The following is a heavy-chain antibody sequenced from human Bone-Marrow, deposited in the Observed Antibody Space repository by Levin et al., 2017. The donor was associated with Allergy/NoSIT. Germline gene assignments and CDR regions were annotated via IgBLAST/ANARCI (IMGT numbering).Heavy chain of an antibody. J-gene: IGHJ6*03. Sequence: ETLSLTCAASGFTFSSYAMSWVRQAPGKGLEWVSGISGSGGSTYYAGSVKGRFTISRDSSKNTLYLQMNSLRAADTAVYYCAKTGGTTPHYYYMDVWGKGTTVTVSS. V-gene: IGHV3-23*01. CDR3: AKTGGTTPHYYYMDV. D-gene: IGHD6-13*01. CDR1: GFTFSSYA. CDR2: ISGSGGST.